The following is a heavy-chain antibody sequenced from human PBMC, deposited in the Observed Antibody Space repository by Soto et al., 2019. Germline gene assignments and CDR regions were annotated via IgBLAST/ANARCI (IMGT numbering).Heavy chain of an antibody. CDR1: GFTFSSYA. CDR2: ISGSGGST. Sequence: EVQLLESGGGLVQPGGSLRLSCAASGFTFSSYAMSWVRQAPGKGLEWVSAISGSGGSTYYADSVKGRFTISRDNSKNTLYLQMNSLRAEDTAVYYCAKGVVPAAPYYYYYYMDVWFKGTTVTVSS. J-gene: IGHJ6*03. D-gene: IGHD2-2*01. CDR3: AKGVVPAAPYYYYYYMDV. V-gene: IGHV3-23*01.